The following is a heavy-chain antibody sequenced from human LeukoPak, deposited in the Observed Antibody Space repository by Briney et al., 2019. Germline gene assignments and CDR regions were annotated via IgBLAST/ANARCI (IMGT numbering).Heavy chain of an antibody. J-gene: IGHJ6*03. V-gene: IGHV1-2*02. CDR3: ARAPNYLYYYYMDV. Sequence: ASVKVSCKASGYTFTAYYMHWVRQAPGQGLEWMGWINPNSGATNYAQKFEGRVTMTRDTSISTAYMELSRLTSDDAAVYYCARAPNYLYYYYMDVWGKGTTVTVSS. D-gene: IGHD4/OR15-4a*01. CDR1: GYTFTAYY. CDR2: INPNSGAT.